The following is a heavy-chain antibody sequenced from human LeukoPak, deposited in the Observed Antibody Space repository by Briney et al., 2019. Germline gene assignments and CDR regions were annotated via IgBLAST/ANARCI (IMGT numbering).Heavy chain of an antibody. CDR2: IYSSSSHT. D-gene: IGHD3-3*01. Sequence: GGSLRLSCAASGFTFSNAWMSWVRQAPGKGLEWVSSIYSSSSHTYYADSVKGRFTISRDNAKNSLYLQMNSLRAEDTAVYYCASYDFWSGYYIYWGQGTLVTVSS. V-gene: IGHV3-21*04. CDR1: GFTFSNAW. J-gene: IGHJ4*02. CDR3: ASYDFWSGYYIY.